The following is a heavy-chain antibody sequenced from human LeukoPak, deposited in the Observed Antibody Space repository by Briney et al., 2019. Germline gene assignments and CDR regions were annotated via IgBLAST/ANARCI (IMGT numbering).Heavy chain of an antibody. D-gene: IGHD3-9*01. V-gene: IGHV4-4*07. CDR2: IYTSGST. Sequence: SETLSLTCTVSGGSISSYYWSWIRQPAGKGLEWIGRIYTSGSTNYNPSLKSRVTMSVDTSKNQFSLKLSSVTAADTAVYYCATSPYDILTGYYIPDAFDIWGQGTMVTVSS. CDR1: GGSISSYY. CDR3: ATSPYDILTGYYIPDAFDI. J-gene: IGHJ3*02.